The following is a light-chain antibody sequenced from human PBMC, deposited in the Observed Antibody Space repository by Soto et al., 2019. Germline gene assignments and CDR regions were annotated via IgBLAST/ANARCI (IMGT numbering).Light chain of an antibody. V-gene: IGLV2-14*03. CDR1: SSDVGGYNF. CDR3: SSYTSSRSYV. CDR2: DVS. J-gene: IGLJ1*01. Sequence: QSVLTQPASVSGSPGQSTTISCTGTSSDVGGYNFVSWYQQHPGKATKLMIYDVSNRPSGVSNRFSASKSGNTASLTISGLQAEDEADYYCSSYTSSRSYVFGTGTKVTVL.